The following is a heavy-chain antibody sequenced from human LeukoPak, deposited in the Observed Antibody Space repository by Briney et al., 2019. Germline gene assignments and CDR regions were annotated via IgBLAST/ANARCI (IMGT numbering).Heavy chain of an antibody. D-gene: IGHD3-22*01. CDR2: SYLGYSDT. CDR1: GYSFTSYW. J-gene: IGHJ4*02. Sequence: GESLKISCKGSGYSFTSYWIGWVRQMPGKGLEWMGISYLGYSDTRYSPSFQGQVTISADKSTSTAYLERSSLKASDTAMYYCARSDYVYYYDSSGYYYDYWGQGTLVTVSS. V-gene: IGHV5-51*01. CDR3: ARSDYVYYYDSSGYYYDY.